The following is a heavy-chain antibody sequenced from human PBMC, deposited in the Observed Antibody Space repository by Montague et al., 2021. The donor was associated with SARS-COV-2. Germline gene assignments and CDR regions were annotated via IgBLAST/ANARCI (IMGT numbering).Heavy chain of an antibody. Sequence: CAISGDSVSSNIATWNWIRQSPSRGLEWLGRTYYRSKWYNDYAESVKSRITIDPDTSKHQFSLHQNSVTPEDTAVYYCARIPVGSKYYFDFWGQGTLVTVSS. CDR2: TYYRSKWYN. CDR3: ARIPVGSKYYFDF. V-gene: IGHV6-1*01. D-gene: IGHD2-2*01. J-gene: IGHJ4*02. CDR1: GDSVSSNIAT.